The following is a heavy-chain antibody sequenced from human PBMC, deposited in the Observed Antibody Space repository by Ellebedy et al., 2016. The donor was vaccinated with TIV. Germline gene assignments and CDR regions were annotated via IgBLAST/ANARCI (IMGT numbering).Heavy chain of an antibody. V-gene: IGHV4-34*01. CDR2: INHGGNT. CDR3: ARGTLKYFDS. J-gene: IGHJ4*02. CDR1: GGSFSGYY. Sequence: SETLSLXXAAYGGSFSGYYWTWIRQSPGKGLEWIGEINHGGNTNYNPSLKSRVTISADTSKNQFSLKLTSLTAADTAVYYCARGTLKYFDSWGQGTLVTVSS.